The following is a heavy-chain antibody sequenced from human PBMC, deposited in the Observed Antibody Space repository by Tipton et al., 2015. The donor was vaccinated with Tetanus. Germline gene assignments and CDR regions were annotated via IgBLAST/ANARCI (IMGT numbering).Heavy chain of an antibody. J-gene: IGHJ4*02. Sequence: SLRLSCAASGFIFSDYYMSWVRQAPGKGLEWVSYIRSKGDTIYYADSVKGRFTISRDNAKNLVFLQLNSLRPEDTALYYCAKDSVAGGVANFDYWGQGTLVTVSS. CDR2: IRSKGDTI. CDR1: GFIFSDYY. V-gene: IGHV3-11*01. CDR3: AKDSVAGGVANFDY. D-gene: IGHD2-15*01.